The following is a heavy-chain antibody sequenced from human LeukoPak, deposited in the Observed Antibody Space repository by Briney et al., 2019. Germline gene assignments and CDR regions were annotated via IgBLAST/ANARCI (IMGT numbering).Heavy chain of an antibody. CDR3: ARRCIAVAGKRFDY. CDR2: INHSGST. CDR1: GGSFSGYY. V-gene: IGHV4-34*01. Sequence: SETLSLTCAVYGGSFSGYYWSWIRQPPGKGLEWIEEINHSGSTNYNPSLKSRVTISVDTSKNQFSLKLSSVTAADTAVYYCARRCIAVAGKRFDYWGQGTLVTVSS. J-gene: IGHJ4*02. D-gene: IGHD6-19*01.